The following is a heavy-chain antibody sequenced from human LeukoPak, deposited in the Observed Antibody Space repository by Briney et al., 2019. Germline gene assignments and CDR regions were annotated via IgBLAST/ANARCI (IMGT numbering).Heavy chain of an antibody. Sequence: SETLSLTCAVYGGSFSGYYWSWIRQPPGKGLEWIGEINHSGSTNYNPSLKSRVTISVDTSKNQFSLKLSSVTAADTAVYYCARGRPRGLGTFDYWGQGTLVTDSS. V-gene: IGHV4-34*01. CDR2: INHSGST. J-gene: IGHJ4*02. D-gene: IGHD3-10*01. CDR1: GGSFSGYY. CDR3: ARGRPRGLGTFDY.